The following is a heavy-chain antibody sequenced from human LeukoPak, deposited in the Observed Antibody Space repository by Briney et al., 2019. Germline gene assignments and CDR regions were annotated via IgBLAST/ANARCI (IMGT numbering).Heavy chain of an antibody. V-gene: IGHV3-48*03. Sequence: PGGSLRLSCAASGFTFSSYEMNWVRQAPGKGLEWVSYISSSGSTIYYADSVKGRFTISRDNAKNSLYLQMNSLRAEDTAVYYCASHCSSTSCYYYYYMDVWGKGTTVTISS. CDR3: ASHCSSTSCYYYYYMDV. J-gene: IGHJ6*03. CDR2: ISSSGSTI. D-gene: IGHD2-2*01. CDR1: GFTFSSYE.